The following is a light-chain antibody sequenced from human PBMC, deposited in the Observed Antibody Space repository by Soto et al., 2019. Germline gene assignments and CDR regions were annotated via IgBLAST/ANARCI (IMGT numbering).Light chain of an antibody. CDR2: GAS. CDR3: QQYNNWPPYT. Sequence: EIVMTQSPATLSVSPGERATLSCRASQSVSSNLAWYQQKPGQAPRLLIYGASTRATGIPARFSGSGSGREFTLTISSLQSEDFALYYCQQYNNWPPYTFGQGTKLEIK. J-gene: IGKJ2*01. CDR1: QSVSSN. V-gene: IGKV3-15*01.